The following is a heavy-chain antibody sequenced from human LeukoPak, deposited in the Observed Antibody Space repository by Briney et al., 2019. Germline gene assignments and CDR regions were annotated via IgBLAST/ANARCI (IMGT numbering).Heavy chain of an antibody. CDR3: ARSRAARRFDY. Sequence: SETLSLTCTVSGGSISSSSYYWSWIRQPPGKGLEWIGEINHSGSTNYNPSLKSRVTISVDTSKNQFSLKLSSVTAADTAVYYCARSRAARRFDYWGQGTLVTVSS. CDR1: GGSISSSSYY. V-gene: IGHV4-39*07. CDR2: INHSGST. D-gene: IGHD6-6*01. J-gene: IGHJ4*02.